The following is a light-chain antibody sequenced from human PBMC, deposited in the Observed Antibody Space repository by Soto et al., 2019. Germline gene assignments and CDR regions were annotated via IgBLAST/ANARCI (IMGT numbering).Light chain of an antibody. Sequence: EIVLTQSPGTLSLSPGERATLSGRASQSVSSSSLAWYRHQPGQAPRLLIYDASTRATGIPDRFSGSGSGTDFTLTISRLEPEDFAVYYCQVFGGSLWTFGQGTKVEIK. CDR3: QVFGGSLWT. V-gene: IGKV3-20*01. CDR2: DAS. J-gene: IGKJ1*01. CDR1: QSVSSSS.